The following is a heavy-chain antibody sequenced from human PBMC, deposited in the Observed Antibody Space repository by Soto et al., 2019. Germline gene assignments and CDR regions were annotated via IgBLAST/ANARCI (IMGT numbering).Heavy chain of an antibody. CDR1: GGSFLSYA. V-gene: IGHV1-69*12. D-gene: IGHD1-20*01. Sequence: QVQLVQSGAEVNKPGSSVKGSCKASGGSFLSYAVNWVRQAPGQGLECLGGIIPIFGTPNYAQKFHGRVSITADESTSTVYLDLISLTSEDTAVYYCADSANHRYFFDSWGQGTLVTVSS. CDR2: IIPIFGTP. J-gene: IGHJ5*01. CDR3: ADSANHRYFFDS.